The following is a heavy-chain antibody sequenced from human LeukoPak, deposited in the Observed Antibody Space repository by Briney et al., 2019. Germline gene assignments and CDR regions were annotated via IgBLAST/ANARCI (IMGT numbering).Heavy chain of an antibody. Sequence: SETLSLTCAVYGGSFSDYYWTWIRQPPGKGLEWIGYIYYSGSTNYNPSLKSRVTISVDTSKNQFSLKLSSVTAADTAVYYCARETSRRDCSSTSCYSRWGFDPWGQGTLVTVSS. V-gene: IGHV4-34*11. D-gene: IGHD2-2*01. CDR2: IYYSGST. CDR3: ARETSRRDCSSTSCYSRWGFDP. CDR1: GGSFSDYY. J-gene: IGHJ5*02.